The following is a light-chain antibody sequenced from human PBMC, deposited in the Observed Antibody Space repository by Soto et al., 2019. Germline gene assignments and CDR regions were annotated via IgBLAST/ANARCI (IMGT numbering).Light chain of an antibody. V-gene: IGKV3D-20*02. CDR2: GTS. CDR1: QSVSSSY. Sequence: DIVLTQSPATLSLSPGERATLYCGASQSVSSSYLAWYQQKPGQAPRLLIYGTSTRATGIPDRFSGSGSGTDFTLTISSLEPEDFAVYYCQQRSNWPQTFGQGTKVDI. CDR3: QQRSNWPQT. J-gene: IGKJ1*01.